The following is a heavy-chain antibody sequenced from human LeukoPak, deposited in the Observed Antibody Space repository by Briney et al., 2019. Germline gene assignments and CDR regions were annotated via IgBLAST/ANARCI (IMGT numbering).Heavy chain of an antibody. V-gene: IGHV1-69*13. D-gene: IGHD2-15*01. J-gene: IGHJ3*02. CDR3: AGYCSGGSCFGDHDAFDI. CDR2: IIPIFGTA. Sequence: ASVKVSCKASGGTFSSYAISWVRQAPGQGLEWMGGIIPIFGTANYAQKFQGRVTITADESTSTAYMELSSLRSEDTAVYYCAGYCSGGSCFGDHDAFDIWGQGTMVTVSS. CDR1: GGTFSSYA.